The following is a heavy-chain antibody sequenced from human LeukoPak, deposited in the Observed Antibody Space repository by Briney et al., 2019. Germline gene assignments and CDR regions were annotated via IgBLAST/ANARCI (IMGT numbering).Heavy chain of an antibody. V-gene: IGHV1-69*04. J-gene: IGHJ5*02. CDR2: IIPILGIA. CDR1: GGTFSSYA. D-gene: IGHD3-10*01. Sequence: SVKVSCKASGGTFSSYAISWVRQAPGQGLEWMGRIIPILGIANYAQKFQGRVTITADKSTSTAYMELSSLRSEDTAVYYCAKEFTGGWLGETGFDPWGQEPWSPSPQ. CDR3: AKEFTGGWLGETGFDP.